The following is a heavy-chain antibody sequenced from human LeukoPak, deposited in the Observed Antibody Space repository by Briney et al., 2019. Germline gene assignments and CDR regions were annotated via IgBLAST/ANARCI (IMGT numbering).Heavy chain of an antibody. CDR2: ISAYNGNT. CDR3: ARDRDYGDYNIRPFDY. J-gene: IGHJ4*02. Sequence: ASVKVSCKASGYTFTSYGISWVRQAPGQGLEWMGWISAYNGNTNYAQKLQGRVTMTTDTSTSTAYMELRSLRSDDTAVCYCARDRDYGDYNIRPFDYWGQGTLVTVSS. CDR1: GYTFTSYG. V-gene: IGHV1-18*01. D-gene: IGHD4-17*01.